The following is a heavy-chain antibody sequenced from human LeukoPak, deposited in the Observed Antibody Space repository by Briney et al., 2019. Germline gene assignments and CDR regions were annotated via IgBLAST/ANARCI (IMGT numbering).Heavy chain of an antibody. D-gene: IGHD3-10*01. Sequence: SGGSLRLSCAASGFTFSSYAMSWVRQAPGKGLEWVSAISGSGGSTYYADSRKGRFTISRDNSKNTLYLQMNSLRAEDTAVYYCAKDPLDSGAHGAFDIWGQGTMVTVSS. CDR2: ISGSGGST. CDR3: AKDPLDSGAHGAFDI. CDR1: GFTFSSYA. J-gene: IGHJ3*02. V-gene: IGHV3-23*01.